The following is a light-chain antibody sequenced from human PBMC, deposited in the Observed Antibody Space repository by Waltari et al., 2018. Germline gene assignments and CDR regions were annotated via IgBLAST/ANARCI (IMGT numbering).Light chain of an antibody. CDR3: SSYTYGGPWV. J-gene: IGLJ2*01. Sequence: SALTQPASVPASPGQSSPLPVTGSSSGVGSDYLVAWYQQHPGKAPHLLIYDVDKRPSGFSYRFSGSKSGNAASLTISGLQAEDEAHYFCSSYTYGGPWVFGGGTLLTVL. CDR1: SSGVGSDYL. V-gene: IGLV2-23*02. CDR2: DVD.